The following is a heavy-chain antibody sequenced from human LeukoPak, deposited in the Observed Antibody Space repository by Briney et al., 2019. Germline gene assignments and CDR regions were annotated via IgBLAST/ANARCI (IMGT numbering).Heavy chain of an antibody. J-gene: IGHJ5*02. CDR1: GDRFTSEW. Sequence: GESLKISCKASGDRFTSEWVAGVRQKPGKGLEWMGIIFPGDSDTRYSPSFEGQVNISVDRSTSTAFLQWSSLKASDTAIYYCVRRPLNSQNYFDPWGQGTLVTVSP. V-gene: IGHV5-51*01. CDR3: VRRPLNSQNYFDP. CDR2: IFPGDSDT. D-gene: IGHD1-7*01.